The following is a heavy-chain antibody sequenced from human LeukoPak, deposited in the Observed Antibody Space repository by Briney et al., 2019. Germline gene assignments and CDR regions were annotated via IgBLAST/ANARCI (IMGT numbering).Heavy chain of an antibody. CDR2: IASSNNYI. Sequence: PGGSLRLSCAASGFTFSRYSMNWVRQAPGKGLEWVSSIASSNNYIYYADSVYADSVKGRFTISRDNAKNSLYLQMNSLRAEDTAVYYCARVAAGTYYYGSGSYPFDYWGQGTLVTVSS. CDR1: GFTFSRYS. D-gene: IGHD3-10*01. CDR3: ARVAAGTYYYGSGSYPFDY. V-gene: IGHV3-21*01. J-gene: IGHJ4*02.